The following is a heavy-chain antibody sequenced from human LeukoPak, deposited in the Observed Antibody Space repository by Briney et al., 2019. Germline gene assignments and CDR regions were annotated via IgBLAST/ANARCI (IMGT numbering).Heavy chain of an antibody. V-gene: IGHV4-59*01. D-gene: IGHD1-7*01. J-gene: IGHJ6*02. CDR2: IYYSGST. CDR3: ARAKTTSPQLGYYYYGMDV. CDR1: GGSISSYY. Sequence: SETLSLTCTVSGGSISSYYWSWIRQPPGKGLEWIGYIYYSGSTNYNPSLKSRVTISVDTSKNQFSLKLSSVTAADTAVYYCARAKTTSPQLGYYYYGMDVWGQGTTVTVSS.